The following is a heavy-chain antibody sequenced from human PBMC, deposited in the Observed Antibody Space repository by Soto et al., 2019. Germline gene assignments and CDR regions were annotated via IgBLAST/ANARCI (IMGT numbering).Heavy chain of an antibody. CDR3: ARDPPGWGYRYMDV. V-gene: IGHV3-30-3*01. J-gene: IGHJ6*02. Sequence: QVQLVESGGGVVQPGRSLRLSCAASGFTFSSYAMHWVRQAPGKGLEWVAVISYDGSNKYYADSVKGRFTISRDNSKNTLYLQMNSLRAEDTAVYYCARDPPGWGYRYMDVWGQGTTVTVSS. CDR2: ISYDGSNK. D-gene: IGHD3-16*02. CDR1: GFTFSSYA.